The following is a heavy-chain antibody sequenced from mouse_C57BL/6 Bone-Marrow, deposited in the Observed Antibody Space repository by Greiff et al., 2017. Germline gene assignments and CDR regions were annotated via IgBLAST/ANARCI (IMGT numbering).Heavy chain of an antibody. J-gene: IGHJ3*01. CDR2: ILPGSGST. D-gene: IGHD1-1*01. CDR1: GYTFTGYW. Sequence: VKLMDSGAELMKPGASVKLSCKATGYTFTGYWIEWVKQRPGHGLEWIGEILPGSGSTNYNEKFKGKATFPADTSSNTAYMQLSSLATEDSAIYDCAGFITTVEDWGQGTLVTVSA. CDR3: AGFITTVED. V-gene: IGHV1-9*01.